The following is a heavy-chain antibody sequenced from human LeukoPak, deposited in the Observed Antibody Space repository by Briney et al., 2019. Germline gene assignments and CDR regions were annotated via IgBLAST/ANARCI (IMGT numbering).Heavy chain of an antibody. V-gene: IGHV4-61*02. CDR3: ARSLDAFDI. CDR2: IYYSGST. Sequence: PSETLSLTCTVSGGSISSGSYYWSWIRQPAGKGLEWIGRIYYSGSTNYNPSLKSRVTISVDTSKNQFSLKLSSVTAADAAVYYCARSLDAFDIWGQGTMVTVSS. CDR1: GGSISSGSYY. J-gene: IGHJ3*02.